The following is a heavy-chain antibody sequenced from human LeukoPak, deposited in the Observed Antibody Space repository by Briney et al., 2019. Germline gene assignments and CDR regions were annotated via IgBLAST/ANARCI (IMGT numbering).Heavy chain of an antibody. V-gene: IGHV1-2*02. CDR1: GYTFTAYY. J-gene: IGHJ5*02. CDR3: ARHGRTGEWSIDT. D-gene: IGHD3-3*01. CDR2: INPNSGGT. Sequence: GASVKVSCKASGYTFTAYYMHWVRQAPGQGLEWMGWINPNSGGTNYAQKFQGRVTMTRDTSISTAYMELSRLRSDDTAVYYCARHGRTGEWSIDTWGQGTLVTVSS.